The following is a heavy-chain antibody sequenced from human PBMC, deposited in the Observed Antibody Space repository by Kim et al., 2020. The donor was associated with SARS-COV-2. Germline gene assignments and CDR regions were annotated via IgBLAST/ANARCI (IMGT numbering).Heavy chain of an antibody. Sequence: SETLSPTCTVSGGSISSYYWSWIRQPPGKGLEWIGYIYYSGSTNYNPSLKSRVTISVDTSKNQFSLKLSSVTAADTAVYYCARAPRGYSSSWNRYYVSSGDGMDVWGQGTTVTVSS. V-gene: IGHV4-59*13. J-gene: IGHJ6*02. D-gene: IGHD6-13*01. CDR3: ARAPRGYSSSWNRYYVSSGDGMDV. CDR1: GGSISSYY. CDR2: IYYSGST.